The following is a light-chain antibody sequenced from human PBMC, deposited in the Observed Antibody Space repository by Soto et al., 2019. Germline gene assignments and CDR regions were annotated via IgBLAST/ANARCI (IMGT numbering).Light chain of an antibody. V-gene: IGKV3-15*01. CDR2: GAS. J-gene: IGKJ2*01. CDR1: QSISNN. CDR3: QQYNNWPPAA. Sequence: EIVMTQSPATLSVSPGERATLSCRASQSISNNLAWYQQKPGQAPRLLIYGASTRATGIPARFGGSGSGTEFTLTIRSLQSEDFAVYYCQQYNNWPPAAFGQGTKLEIK.